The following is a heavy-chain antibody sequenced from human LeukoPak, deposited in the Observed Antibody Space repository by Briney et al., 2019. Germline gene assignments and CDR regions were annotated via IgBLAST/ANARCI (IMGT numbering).Heavy chain of an antibody. CDR3: ARSDFWSGRYYYYMDV. Sequence: SVKVSCKASGYTFTGYYMHWVRQAPGQGLEWMGRIIPIFGTANYAQKFQGRVTITTDESTSTAYMELSSLRSEDTAVYYCARSDFWSGRYYYYMDVWGKGTTVTVSS. D-gene: IGHD3-3*01. J-gene: IGHJ6*03. CDR2: IIPIFGTA. CDR1: GYTFTGYY. V-gene: IGHV1-69*05.